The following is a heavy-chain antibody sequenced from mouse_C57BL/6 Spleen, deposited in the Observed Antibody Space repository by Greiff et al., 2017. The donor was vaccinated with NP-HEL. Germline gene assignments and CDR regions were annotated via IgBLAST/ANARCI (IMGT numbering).Heavy chain of an antibody. Sequence: QVQLKQPGAELVKPGASVKLSCKASGYTFTSYWMHWVKQRPGQGLEWIGMIHPNSGSTNYNEKFKSKATLTVDKSSSTAYMQLSSLTSEDSAVYYCARHSLYAMDYWGQGTSVTVSS. CDR3: ARHSLYAMDY. V-gene: IGHV1-64*01. J-gene: IGHJ4*01. CDR1: GYTFTSYW. CDR2: IHPNSGST.